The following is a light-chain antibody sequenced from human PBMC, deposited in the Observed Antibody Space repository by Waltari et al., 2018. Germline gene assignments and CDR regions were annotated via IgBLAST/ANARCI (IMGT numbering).Light chain of an antibody. CDR1: QSISSW. CDR3: QQYNSYPWT. Sequence: TCRASQSISSWLAWYQQKPGKAPKLLIYKASSLERGVPSRLSGSGSGTEFTLTISSLQPDDFATYYCQQYNSYPWTFGQGTKVEIK. J-gene: IGKJ1*01. V-gene: IGKV1-5*03. CDR2: KAS.